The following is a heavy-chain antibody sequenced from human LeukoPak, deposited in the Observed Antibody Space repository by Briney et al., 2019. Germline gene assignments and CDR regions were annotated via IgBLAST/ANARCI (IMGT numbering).Heavy chain of an antibody. D-gene: IGHD3-22*01. Sequence: SSETLSLTCTVSGGSISSYYWSWIRQPPGKGLEWIGYIYYSGSTSYNPSLKGRVTISVDTSKNQFSLRLSSVTAADTAIYYCASVSYDTSLQHWGQGTLVTVSS. V-gene: IGHV4-59*12. CDR3: ASVSYDTSLQH. CDR2: IYYSGST. J-gene: IGHJ1*01. CDR1: GGSISSYY.